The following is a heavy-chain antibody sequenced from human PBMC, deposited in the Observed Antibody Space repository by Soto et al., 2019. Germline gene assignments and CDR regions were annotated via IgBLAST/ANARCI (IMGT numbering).Heavy chain of an antibody. Sequence: TGGSLRLSCAASGFTFSNYWMNWVRQAPGKGLEWVANINEDGSEKYYVDSAKGRFTISRGNAKNSLYLQMSSLRAEETAVYYCARDLFDYWGQGTLVNVSS. CDR1: GFTFSNYW. V-gene: IGHV3-7*01. CDR2: INEDGSEK. J-gene: IGHJ4*02. CDR3: ARDLFDY.